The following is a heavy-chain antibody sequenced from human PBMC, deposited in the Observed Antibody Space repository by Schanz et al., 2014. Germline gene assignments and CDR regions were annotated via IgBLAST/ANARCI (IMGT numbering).Heavy chain of an antibody. Sequence: EVQLLESGGGLVQPGGSLRLSCEASGFIFGSSVMAWVRQAPGKGLEWVSGITGASDHIDYAESVKGRFTISRDNAKNSLFLQMNSLRAEDTAVYYCARAGYDADNWFDPWGQGTLVTVSS. CDR2: ITGASDHI. J-gene: IGHJ5*02. D-gene: IGHD2-2*01. CDR1: GFIFGSSV. CDR3: ARAGYDADNWFDP. V-gene: IGHV3-23*01.